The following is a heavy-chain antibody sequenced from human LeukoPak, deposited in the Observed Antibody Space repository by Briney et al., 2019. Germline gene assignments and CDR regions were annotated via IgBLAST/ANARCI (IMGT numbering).Heavy chain of an antibody. CDR1: GFTFSSYA. V-gene: IGHV3-64*01. D-gene: IGHD3-3*01. CDR2: ISSNGGST. CDR3: ARVGYYSGYYGMDV. J-gene: IGHJ6*02. Sequence: GGSLRLSCAASGFTFSSYAMHWVRQAPGKELEYVSAISSNGGSTYSANPVKGRCIISRDNSKNTLYLQMGSLRAEDMAVYYCARVGYYSGYYGMDVWGQGTTVTVSS.